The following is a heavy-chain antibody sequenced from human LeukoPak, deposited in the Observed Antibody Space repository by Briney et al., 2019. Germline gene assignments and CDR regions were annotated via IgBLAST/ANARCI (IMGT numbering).Heavy chain of an antibody. CDR2: INTNTGNP. D-gene: IGHD4-23*01. V-gene: IGHV7-4-1*02. CDR1: GYTFTGYY. J-gene: IGHJ4*02. Sequence: GASVKVSCKASGYTFTGYYMHWVRQAPGQGLEWMGWINTNTGNPTYAQGFTGRFVFSLDTSVSTAYLEISSLKAEDTAVYYCARGSDDYGGKGSFDYWGQGTLVTVSS. CDR3: ARGSDDYGGKGSFDY.